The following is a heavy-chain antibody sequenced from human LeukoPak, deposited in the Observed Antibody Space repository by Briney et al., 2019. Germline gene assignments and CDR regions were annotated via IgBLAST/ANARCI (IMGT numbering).Heavy chain of an antibody. CDR3: ARTYKYYSMYYFDY. Sequence: ASVKVSCKAPGYTFTSYAMNWVRQAPGQGLEWMGWINTNTGNPTYAQGFTGRFVFSLDTSVSTAYLRISSLKAEDTAVYYCARTYKYYSMYYFDYWGQGTLVAVSS. CDR2: INTNTGNP. J-gene: IGHJ4*02. D-gene: IGHD3-10*01. CDR1: GYTFTSYA. V-gene: IGHV7-4-1*02.